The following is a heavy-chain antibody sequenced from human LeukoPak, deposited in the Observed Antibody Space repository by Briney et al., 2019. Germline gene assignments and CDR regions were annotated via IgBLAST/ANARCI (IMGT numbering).Heavy chain of an antibody. CDR3: ARETCTTTNCYWGMDV. D-gene: IGHD2-2*01. CDR1: GLTFSNYA. V-gene: IGHV3-30*04. CDR2: EPHNGRNK. J-gene: IGHJ6*02. Sequence: GGSLRLSCAASGLTFSNYAVHWVRQAPGKGLEWVAVEPHNGRNKYYADSVKGRFTIFRDNSKNTLDLQMHSLRADDTALYYCARETCTTTNCYWGMDVWGQGTTVTVSS.